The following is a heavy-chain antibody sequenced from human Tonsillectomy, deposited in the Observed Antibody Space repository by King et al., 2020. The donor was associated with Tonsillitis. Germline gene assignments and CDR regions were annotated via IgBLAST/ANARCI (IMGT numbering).Heavy chain of an antibody. D-gene: IGHD1-26*01. CDR3: ARSVSGSFDY. V-gene: IGHV4-39*01. Sequence: QLQESGPGVVKPSETLSLTCTFSGGSISSSDHYWAWIRQPPGKGLEWIGYMYYSGTIFYNPSLKSRITISGGTSENRFSLKLSSVTAADTAVYFCARSVSGSFDYWGQGALVTVSS. CDR2: MYYSGTI. J-gene: IGHJ4*02. CDR1: GGSISSSDHY.